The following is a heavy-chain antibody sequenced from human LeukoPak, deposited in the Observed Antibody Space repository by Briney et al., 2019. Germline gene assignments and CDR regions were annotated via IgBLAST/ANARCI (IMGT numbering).Heavy chain of an antibody. V-gene: IGHV4-39*01. D-gene: IGHD1-1*01. CDR3: ASGKLDYYYYYYMDV. CDR1: GGSIGSSSYY. J-gene: IGHJ6*03. Sequence: SETLSLTCTVSGGSIGSSSYYWGWIRQPPGKGLEWIGSIYYSGSTYYNPSLKSRVTISVDTSKNQFSLKLSSVTAADTAVYYCASGKLDYYYYYYMDVWGKGTTVTVSS. CDR2: IYYSGST.